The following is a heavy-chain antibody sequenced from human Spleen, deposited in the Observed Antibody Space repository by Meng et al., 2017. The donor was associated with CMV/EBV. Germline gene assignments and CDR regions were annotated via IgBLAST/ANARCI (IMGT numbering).Heavy chain of an antibody. V-gene: IGHV3-13*01. CDR3: AKASCSSTSCYTIFTLDYYYGMDV. Sequence: GESLKISCASCAFTFCRYDTHWVRQATGYGPEWVSSIATAGDTYYPGSVKGRFTISRDNAKNSLYLQMNSLRAEDTALYYCAKASCSSTSCYTIFTLDYYYGMDVWGQGTTVTVSS. CDR1: AFTFCRYD. J-gene: IGHJ6*02. CDR2: IATAGDT. D-gene: IGHD2-2*02.